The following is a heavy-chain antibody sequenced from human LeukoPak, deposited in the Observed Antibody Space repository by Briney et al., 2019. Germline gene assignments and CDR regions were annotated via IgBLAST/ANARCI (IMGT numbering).Heavy chain of an antibody. J-gene: IGHJ1*01. Sequence: PGGSLTLSCEASGLTFSKSWMHWVRPAPGKGLVWVSRIDNDGRTTSYADSVKGRFTISRDNAKNTLYLQMNSLRAEDTAVYYCARVSGLGMNEHYQHWGQGTLVTVPS. D-gene: IGHD3-10*01. CDR1: GLTFSKSW. CDR2: IDNDGRTT. CDR3: ARVSGLGMNEHYQH. V-gene: IGHV3-74*01.